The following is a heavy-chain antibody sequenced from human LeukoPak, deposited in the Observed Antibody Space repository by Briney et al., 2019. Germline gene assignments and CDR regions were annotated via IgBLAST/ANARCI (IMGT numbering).Heavy chain of an antibody. Sequence: SSETLSLTCTVSGGSISSYYWSWIRQPPGKGLEWIGYIYYSGSTNYNPSLKSRVTISVDTSKNQFSLKLSSVTAAGTAVYYCARRLYGMDVWGQGTTVTVSS. CDR2: IYYSGST. CDR1: GGSISSYY. V-gene: IGHV4-59*08. CDR3: ARRLYGMDV. J-gene: IGHJ6*02.